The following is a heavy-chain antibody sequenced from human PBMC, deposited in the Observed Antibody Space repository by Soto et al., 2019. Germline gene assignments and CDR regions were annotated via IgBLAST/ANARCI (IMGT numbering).Heavy chain of an antibody. CDR3: ARGSIAAAGRGDWFDP. Sequence: SETLSLTCAVSGYFISSGYYWGWIRQPPGKGLEWIGSIYHSGSTYYNPSLKSRVTISVDTSKNQFSLKLSSVTAADTAVYYCARGSIAAAGRGDWFDPWGQGTLVTVSS. J-gene: IGHJ5*02. CDR1: GYFISSGYY. D-gene: IGHD6-13*01. CDR2: IYHSGST. V-gene: IGHV4-38-2*01.